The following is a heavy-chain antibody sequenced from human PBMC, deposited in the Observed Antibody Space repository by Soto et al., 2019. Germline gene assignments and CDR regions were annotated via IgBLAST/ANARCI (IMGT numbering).Heavy chain of an antibody. CDR2: INHSGSS. CDR3: ARSGPKYCSGGTCSPFVY. V-gene: IGHV4-34*01. J-gene: IGHJ4*02. CDR1: GGSFSGYY. D-gene: IGHD2-15*01. Sequence: QVHLQQWGAGLLKPSETLSLNCAVYGGSFSGYYWSWIRQPPGKGLEWIGEINHSGSSNYNPSLKSRVTISVDTSRNRLSLNLRSVTAADTAVYYCARSGPKYCSGGTCSPFVYWGQGTPVTVSS.